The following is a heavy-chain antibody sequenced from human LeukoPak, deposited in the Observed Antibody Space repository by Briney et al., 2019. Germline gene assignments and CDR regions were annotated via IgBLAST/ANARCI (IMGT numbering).Heavy chain of an antibody. D-gene: IGHD4-11*01. V-gene: IGHV3-30*04. CDR1: GFTFSSYA. Sequence: GGSLRLSCAASGFTFSSYAMHWVRQAPGKGLEWVAVISYDGSNKYYADSVKGRFTISRDNSKNTLYLQMNSLRAEDTAVYYCARASIPSWGQGTLVTVSS. J-gene: IGHJ5*02. CDR2: ISYDGSNK. CDR3: ARASIPS.